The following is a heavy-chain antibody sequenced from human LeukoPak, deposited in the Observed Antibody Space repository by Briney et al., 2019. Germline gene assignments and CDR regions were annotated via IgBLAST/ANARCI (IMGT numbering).Heavy chain of an antibody. D-gene: IGHD4-11*01. CDR1: GFTFSSYG. CDR3: AKGSLNDYSNPFDY. J-gene: IGHJ4*02. Sequence: PGGSLRLSCAASGFTFSSYGMHWVRQAPGKGLEWVAVIWYDGSNKYYADSVKGRFTISRDNSKNTLYLQMNSLRAEDTAVYYCAKGSLNDYSNPFDYWGQGTLVTVSS. CDR2: IWYDGSNK. V-gene: IGHV3-33*06.